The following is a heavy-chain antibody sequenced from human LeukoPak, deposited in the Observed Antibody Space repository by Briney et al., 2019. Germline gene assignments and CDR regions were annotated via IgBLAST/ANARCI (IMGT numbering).Heavy chain of an antibody. J-gene: IGHJ4*02. Sequence: ASVKVSCKASGYTFTGYYMHWVRQAPGQGLEWMGWINPNSGGTNYAQKFQGRVTMTTDTSTSTAYMELRSLRSDDTAVYYCARDLMDGGSVIDYWGQGTLVTVSS. CDR2: INPNSGGT. V-gene: IGHV1-2*02. D-gene: IGHD2-15*01. CDR3: ARDLMDGGSVIDY. CDR1: GYTFTGYY.